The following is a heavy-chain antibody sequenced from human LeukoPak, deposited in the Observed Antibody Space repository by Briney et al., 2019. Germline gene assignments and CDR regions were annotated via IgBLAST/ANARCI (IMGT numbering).Heavy chain of an antibody. D-gene: IGHD3-3*01. CDR3: ARDSRYDFWSGYPGSFDY. CDR1: GFTFSDYY. V-gene: IGHV3-11*01. CDR2: ISSSGSTI. J-gene: IGHJ4*02. Sequence: GGSLRLSCAASGFTFSDYYMSWIRQAPGKGLEWVSYISSSGSTIYYADSVKGRFTISRDNAKNSLYLQMSSLRAEDTAVYYCARDSRYDFWSGYPGSFDYWGQGTLVTVSS.